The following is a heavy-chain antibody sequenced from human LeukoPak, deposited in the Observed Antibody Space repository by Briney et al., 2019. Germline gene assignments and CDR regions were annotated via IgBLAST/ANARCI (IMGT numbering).Heavy chain of an antibody. J-gene: IGHJ5*02. CDR1: RFTSRGYA. D-gene: IGHD2-2*01. V-gene: IGHV3-30*04. CDR3: ARSVESSSSPSFDP. Sequence: GGSLRLSCAASRFTSRGYAMHWVRQAPGKGLEWVAVISKDGSNEYYADSVKGRFTISRDNSKNTLYLQMNSLRSEDTAVYYCARSVESSSSPSFDPWGQGTLVTVSS. CDR2: ISKDGSNE.